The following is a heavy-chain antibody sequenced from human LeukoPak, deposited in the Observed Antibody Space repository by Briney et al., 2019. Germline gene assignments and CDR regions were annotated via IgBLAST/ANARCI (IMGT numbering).Heavy chain of an antibody. Sequence: ASVQVSCKASGYTFTAHFIHWVRQDPGQGLEWMGQIHSNNGGEKYAPKFQGRVTVLRDTTMNTIDLDLTSLTSDDTAVYYCAREPYSSSSDRHGKAFDYWGQGTLVTVSS. V-gene: IGHV1-2*06. CDR3: AREPYSSSSDRHGKAFDY. J-gene: IGHJ4*02. CDR2: IHSNNGGE. D-gene: IGHD6-6*01. CDR1: GYTFTAHF.